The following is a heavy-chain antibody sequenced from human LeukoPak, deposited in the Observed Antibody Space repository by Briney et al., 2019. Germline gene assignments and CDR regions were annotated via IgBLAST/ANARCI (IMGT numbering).Heavy chain of an antibody. CDR1: GGTFSSYA. CDR3: ARGVSGYYYVGFDY. V-gene: IGHV1-69*13. J-gene: IGHJ4*02. D-gene: IGHD3-22*01. CDR2: IIPIFGTA. Sequence: ASVKVSCKASGGTFSSYAISWVRQAPGQGLEWMGGIIPIFGTANHAQKFQGRVTITADESTSTAYMELSSLRSEDTAVYYCARGVSGYYYVGFDYWGQGTLVTVSS.